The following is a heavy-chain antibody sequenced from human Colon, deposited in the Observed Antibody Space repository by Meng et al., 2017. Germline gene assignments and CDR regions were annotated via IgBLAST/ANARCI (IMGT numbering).Heavy chain of an antibody. J-gene: IGHJ4*02. CDR2: IYHSGST. CDR1: GGSISSSNW. D-gene: IGHD6-19*01. CDR3: ASFPPPGKQWLVTDY. V-gene: IGHV4-4*02. Sequence: QVPRQESCPGLVKPSGTLSLTCAVSGGSISSSNWWSWVRQPPGKGLEWIGEIYHSGSTNYNPSLKSRVTISVDKSKNQFSLKLSSVTAADTAVYYCASFPPPGKQWLVTDYWGQGTLVTVSS.